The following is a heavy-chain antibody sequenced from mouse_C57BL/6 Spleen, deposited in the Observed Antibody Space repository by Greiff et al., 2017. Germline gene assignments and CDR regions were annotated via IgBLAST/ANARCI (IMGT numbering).Heavy chain of an antibody. D-gene: IGHD3-2*02. J-gene: IGHJ2*01. CDR1: GFSLSTFGMG. CDR2: IWWYDDK. V-gene: IGHV8-8*01. CDR3: ARMEGSSGFFDY. Sequence: QVTLKVSGPGILQPSQTLSLTCSFSGFSLSTFGMGVGGIRQPSGKGLELLAHIWWYDDKYYNPAVKSRLSISKDNSKNQVFLKIANVDTADTATYYCARMEGSSGFFDYWGQGTTLTASS.